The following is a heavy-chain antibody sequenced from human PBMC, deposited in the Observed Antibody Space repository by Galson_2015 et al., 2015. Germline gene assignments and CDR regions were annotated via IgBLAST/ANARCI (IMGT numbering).Heavy chain of an antibody. CDR1: GFTFSSYG. Sequence: SLRLSCAASGFTFSSYGMHWVRQAPGKGLEWVAVIWYDGSNKYYADSVKGRFTISRDNSKNTLYLQMNSLRAEDTAVYYCAREGVVVVAATPHGMDVWGQGTTVTVSS. CDR2: IWYDGSNK. J-gene: IGHJ6*02. D-gene: IGHD2-15*01. CDR3: AREGVVVVAATPHGMDV. V-gene: IGHV3-33*01.